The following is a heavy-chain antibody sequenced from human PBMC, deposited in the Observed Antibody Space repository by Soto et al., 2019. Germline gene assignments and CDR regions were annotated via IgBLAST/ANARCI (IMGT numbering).Heavy chain of an antibody. J-gene: IGHJ4*02. Sequence: ASVKVSCQASQYTFTGYYIHWVRQAPGQGLEWMGWNNPNNGDTNYAQKFQGRVTMPRDTSISTAYMELTKLTSDDTAIYYCARQGPFDYTSIDYWGQGTLVTVSS. V-gene: IGHV1-2*02. CDR1: QYTFTGYY. D-gene: IGHD3-16*01. CDR3: ARQGPFDYTSIDY. CDR2: NNPNNGDT.